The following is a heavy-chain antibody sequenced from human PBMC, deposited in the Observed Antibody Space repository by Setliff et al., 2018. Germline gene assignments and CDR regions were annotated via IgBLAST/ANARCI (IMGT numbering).Heavy chain of an antibody. Sequence: PSETLSLTCAVSGSSITSSNWWSWVRQPPGKGLEWIGQIFHSGSTHYNPSLKSRLTISVDQSKNQFSLKLKSVTAADTAVYYCARLESLGDLSLYGLWFDPWGQETLVTVS. V-gene: IGHV4-4*02. CDR3: ARLESLGDLSLYGLWFDP. D-gene: IGHD3-16*02. CDR1: GSSITSSNW. J-gene: IGHJ5*02. CDR2: IFHSGST.